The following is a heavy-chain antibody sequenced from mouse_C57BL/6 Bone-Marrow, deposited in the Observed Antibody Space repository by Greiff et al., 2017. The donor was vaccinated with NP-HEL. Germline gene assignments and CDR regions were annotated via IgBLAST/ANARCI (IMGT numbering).Heavy chain of an antibody. CDR2: IDPSDSYT. V-gene: IGHV1-69*01. Sequence: QVHVKQPGAELVMPGASVKLSCKASGYTFTSYWMHWVKQRPGQGLEWIGEIDPSDSYTNYNQKFKGKSTLTVDKSSSTAYMQLSSLTSEDSAVYYCARGGYVFDYWGQGTTLTVSS. J-gene: IGHJ2*01. D-gene: IGHD2-2*01. CDR3: ARGGYVFDY. CDR1: GYTFTSYW.